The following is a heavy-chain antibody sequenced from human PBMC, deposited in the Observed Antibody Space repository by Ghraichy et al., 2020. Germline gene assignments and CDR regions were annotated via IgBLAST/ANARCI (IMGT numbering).Heavy chain of an antibody. CDR1: GGSISTYY. J-gene: IGHJ6*02. CDR3: ARRGWVLSYFAMDV. Sequence: SETLSLTCTISGGSISTYYWSWIRQPPGKGLEWIGNIYYSGSTNYSPSLKSRVTISVDTSKNQFSLKLSSVTAADTAVYYCARRGWVLSYFAMDVWGQGTTVTVSS. D-gene: IGHD3-10*01. CDR2: IYYSGST. V-gene: IGHV4-59*01.